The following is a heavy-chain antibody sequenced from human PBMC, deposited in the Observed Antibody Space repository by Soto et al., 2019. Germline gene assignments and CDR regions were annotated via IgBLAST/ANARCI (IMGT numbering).Heavy chain of an antibody. CDR1: GFTLSNFA. CDR2: LSGRGVNL. J-gene: IGHJ6*02. V-gene: IGHV3-23*01. Sequence: LRLSCAPSGFTLSNFAISWVRQAPGKGLEWVSALSGRGVNLYYADSLKRRFTISRANSRNTLYLQMDSLGDEDSAIYYCAMFDSSSSYYAMDVWGQGTTVTVSS. CDR3: AMFDSSSSYYAMDV. D-gene: IGHD6-6*01.